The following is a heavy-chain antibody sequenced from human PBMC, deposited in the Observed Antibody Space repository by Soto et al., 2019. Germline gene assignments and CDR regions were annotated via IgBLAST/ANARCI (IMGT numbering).Heavy chain of an antibody. CDR2: IYPGDSDT. J-gene: IGHJ6*02. D-gene: IGHD5-18*01. V-gene: IGHV5-51*01. CDR3: ARHVRRHSYGQGPYYYYGMDV. Sequence: GESLKISCKGSGYSFTSYWIGWVRQMPGKGLEWMGIIYPGDSDTRYSPSFQGQVTISADKSISTAYLQWSSLKASDTAMYYCARHVRRHSYGQGPYYYYGMDVWGQGXTVTVSS. CDR1: GYSFTSYW.